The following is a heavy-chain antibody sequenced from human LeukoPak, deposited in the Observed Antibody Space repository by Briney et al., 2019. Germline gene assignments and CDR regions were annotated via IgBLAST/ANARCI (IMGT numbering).Heavy chain of an antibody. CDR1: GFTFSSYA. Sequence: GGSLRLSCAASGFTFSSYAMSWVRQAPGKGLEWVSAISGSGGSTYYADSVKGRFTISRDNSKNTLYLQMNSLRAEDTAVYYCARGTRNYDILTGYYFFDYWGQGTLVTVSS. V-gene: IGHV3-23*01. CDR3: ARGTRNYDILTGYYFFDY. J-gene: IGHJ4*02. D-gene: IGHD3-9*01. CDR2: ISGSGGST.